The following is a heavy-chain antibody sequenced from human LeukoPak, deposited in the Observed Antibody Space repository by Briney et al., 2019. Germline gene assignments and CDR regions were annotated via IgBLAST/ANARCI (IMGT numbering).Heavy chain of an antibody. CDR2: ISAYSGNT. V-gene: IGHV1-18*01. Sequence: ASVKVSCKASGYTFTSYGISWVRQAPGQGLEWMGWISAYSGNTNYAQKLQGRVTMTTDTSTSTAYMELRSLRSDDTAVYYCARVYPYYDSSGYYYASAFDIWGQGTMVTVSS. D-gene: IGHD3-22*01. J-gene: IGHJ3*02. CDR1: GYTFTSYG. CDR3: ARVYPYYDSSGYYYASAFDI.